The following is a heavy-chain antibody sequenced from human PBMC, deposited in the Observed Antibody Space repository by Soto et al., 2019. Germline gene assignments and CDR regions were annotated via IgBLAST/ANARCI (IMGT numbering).Heavy chain of an antibody. V-gene: IGHV1-69*13. CDR1: GGTFSSYA. Sequence: SVKVSCKASGGTFSSYAISWVRQAPGQGLEWMGGIIPIFGTANYAQKFQGRVTITADESTSTAYMELSSLRSEDTAVYYCARDPTRSGYYHHFDDRGQGTPVTVSS. J-gene: IGHJ4*02. D-gene: IGHD3-22*01. CDR3: ARDPTRSGYYHHFDD. CDR2: IIPIFGTA.